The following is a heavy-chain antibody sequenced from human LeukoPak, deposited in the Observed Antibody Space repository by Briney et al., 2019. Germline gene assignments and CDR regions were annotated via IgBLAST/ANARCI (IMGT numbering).Heavy chain of an antibody. Sequence: GGSLRLSCAASGFTFTSYSMNWVRQAPGKGLEWVSTISGGGGSTYYADSVKGRFTISRDNSKNTLYLQVNSLRAEDTGFYYCARDAGWGRLDSWGQGALVTVSS. J-gene: IGHJ4*02. D-gene: IGHD3-16*01. V-gene: IGHV3-23*01. CDR1: GFTFTSYS. CDR2: ISGGGGST. CDR3: ARDAGWGRLDS.